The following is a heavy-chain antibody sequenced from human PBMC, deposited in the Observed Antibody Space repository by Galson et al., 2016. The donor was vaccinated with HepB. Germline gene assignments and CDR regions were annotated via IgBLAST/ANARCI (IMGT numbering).Heavy chain of an antibody. J-gene: IGHJ6*02. CDR1: GDSVSSNSAS. V-gene: IGHV6-1*01. CDR2: TFYNSRWYN. Sequence: CAISGDSVSSNSASWNWIRQSPSRGLEWLGRTFYNSRWYNDYAVSVKSRISIKPDTSRNQFSLQLNSLTPEDTAVYYCARAYNWNFVMDVWGQGTTVTVSS. CDR3: ARAYNWNFVMDV. D-gene: IGHD1-1*01.